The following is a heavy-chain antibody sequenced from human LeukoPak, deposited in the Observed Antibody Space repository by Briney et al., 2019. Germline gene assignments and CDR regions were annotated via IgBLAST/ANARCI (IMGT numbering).Heavy chain of an antibody. V-gene: IGHV1-2*02. Sequence: VKVSCKASGYTFSSYGISWVRQAPGQGLEWMGWINPNSGGTNYAQKFQGRVTMTRDTSISTAYMELSRLRSDDTAVYYCAREIVVGALFDYWGQGTLVTVSS. CDR3: AREIVVGALFDY. CDR2: INPNSGGT. CDR1: GYTFSSYG. J-gene: IGHJ4*02. D-gene: IGHD1-26*01.